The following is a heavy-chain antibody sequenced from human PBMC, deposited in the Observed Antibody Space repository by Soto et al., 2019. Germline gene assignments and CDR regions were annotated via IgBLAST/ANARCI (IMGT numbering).Heavy chain of an antibody. V-gene: IGHV4-61*01. Sequence: SETLSLTCTVSGGSVSSGSYYWTWIRQPPGKGLEWIGYISYSGSTYYNPALKSRVTISEDTSKNQFSLKLSFVIAADTAVYYCERDLVAAAGEHYYYDGLDVWGKGTTVTVSS. CDR2: ISYSGST. CDR3: ERDLVAAAGEHYYYDGLDV. CDR1: GGSVSSGSYY. D-gene: IGHD6-13*01. J-gene: IGHJ6*04.